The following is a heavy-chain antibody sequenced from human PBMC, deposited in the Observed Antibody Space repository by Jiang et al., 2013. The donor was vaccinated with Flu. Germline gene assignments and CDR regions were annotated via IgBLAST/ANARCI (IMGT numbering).Heavy chain of an antibody. D-gene: IGHD5-12*01. J-gene: IGHJ6*02. CDR2: IIPIFGTA. Sequence: PGSSVKVSCKASGGTFSSYAISWVRQAPGQGLEWMGGIIPIFGTANYAQKFQGRVTITADESTSTAYMELSSLRSEDTAVYYCARSSKWLPKYYYYYGMDVWGQGTTVTVSS. CDR1: GGTFSSYA. CDR3: ARSSKWLPKYYYYYGMDV. V-gene: IGHV1-69*01.